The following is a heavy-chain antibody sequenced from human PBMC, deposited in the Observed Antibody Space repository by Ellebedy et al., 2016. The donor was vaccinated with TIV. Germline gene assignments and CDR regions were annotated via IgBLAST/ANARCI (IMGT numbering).Heavy chain of an antibody. CDR1: GYTFTSYA. CDR2: INAGNGNT. Sequence: ASVKVSCXASGYTFTSYAMHWVRQAPGQRLEWMGWINAGNGNTKYSQKFQGRVTITRDTSASTAYMELSSLRSEDTAVYYCARGTGTSNWFDPWGQGTLVTVSS. J-gene: IGHJ5*02. V-gene: IGHV1-3*01. CDR3: ARGTGTSNWFDP. D-gene: IGHD1-1*01.